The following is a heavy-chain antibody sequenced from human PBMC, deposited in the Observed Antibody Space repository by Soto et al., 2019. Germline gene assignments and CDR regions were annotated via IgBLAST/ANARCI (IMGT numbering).Heavy chain of an antibody. V-gene: IGHV3-7*03. CDR1: GFTFSSYW. CDR2: IKQDGSEK. CDR3: ARPSDFWSGYYWSY. Sequence: GSLRLSCAASGFTFSSYWMSWVRQAPGKGLEWVANIKQDGSEKYYVDSVKGRFTISRDNAKNSLYLQMNSLRAEDTAVYYCARPSDFWSGYYWSYWGQGTLVTVSS. J-gene: IGHJ4*02. D-gene: IGHD3-3*01.